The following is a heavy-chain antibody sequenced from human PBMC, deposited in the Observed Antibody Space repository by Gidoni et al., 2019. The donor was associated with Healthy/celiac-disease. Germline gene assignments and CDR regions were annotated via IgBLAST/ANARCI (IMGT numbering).Heavy chain of an antibody. D-gene: IGHD6-19*01. J-gene: IGHJ4*02. CDR1: GFTFSSYG. CDR3: AKDVSSALGC. V-gene: IGHV3-30*18. Sequence: QVQLVESGGGVVQPGRSLSLSCAASGFTFSSYGMHWVRQAPGKGLEWVAGISYDGSNKYYADSVKGRFTISRDNSKNTLYLQMNSLRAEDTAVYYCAKDVSSALGCGGQGTLVTVSS. CDR2: ISYDGSNK.